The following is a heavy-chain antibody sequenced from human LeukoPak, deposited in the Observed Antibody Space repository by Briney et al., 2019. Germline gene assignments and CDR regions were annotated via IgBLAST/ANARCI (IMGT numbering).Heavy chain of an antibody. Sequence: SETLSLTCAVSGGSISGYYWSWIRQPPGKGLEWIGYIYYSGSTNYNPSLKSRVTISVDTSKNQFSLKLSSVTAADTAVYYCARQVGGYSYGNWYFDLWGRGTLVTVSS. CDR2: IYYSGST. D-gene: IGHD5-18*01. V-gene: IGHV4-59*01. J-gene: IGHJ2*01. CDR3: ARQVGGYSYGNWYFDL. CDR1: GGSISGYY.